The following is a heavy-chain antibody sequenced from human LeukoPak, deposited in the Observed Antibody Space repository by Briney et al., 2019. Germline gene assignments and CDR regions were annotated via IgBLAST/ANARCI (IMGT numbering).Heavy chain of an antibody. CDR3: AVDPLFQPWVAVNI. J-gene: IGHJ3*02. Sequence: GGSLRLSCAASGFTFSNAWMSWVRQAPGKGLEWVGRIKSKTDGGTTDYAAPVKGRFTISRDDPKNTLYLQMNSLKTEDTAVYYCAVDPLFQPWVAVNIWGQGTMVAVSS. V-gene: IGHV3-15*01. CDR2: IKSKTDGGTT. CDR1: GFTFSNAW. D-gene: IGHD2-15*01.